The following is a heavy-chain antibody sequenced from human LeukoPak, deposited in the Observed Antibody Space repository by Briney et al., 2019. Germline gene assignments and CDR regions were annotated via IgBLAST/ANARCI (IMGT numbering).Heavy chain of an antibody. CDR1: GGSISSSSYY. J-gene: IGHJ6*03. Sequence: SETLSLTCTVSGGSISSSSYYWGWIRQPPGKGLEWIGSIYYSGSTYYNPSLKSRVTISVDTSKNQFSLKLSSVTAADTAVYYCARAHLWTTEIYYYYMDVWGKGTTVTVSS. V-gene: IGHV4-39*01. CDR3: ARAHLWTTEIYYYYMDV. D-gene: IGHD3/OR15-3a*01. CDR2: IYYSGST.